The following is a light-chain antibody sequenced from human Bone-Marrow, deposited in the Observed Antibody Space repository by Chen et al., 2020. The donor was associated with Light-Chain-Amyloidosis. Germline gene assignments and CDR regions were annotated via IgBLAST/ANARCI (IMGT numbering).Light chain of an antibody. J-gene: IGKJ5*01. Sequence: DIQMTQSPSSLSASVVDRVTITCRANQRISNYLNWYQQKPGKAPKLLIHAASTLQSGVPLRFSGSGSGTDFILTISSVQPEDFAIYYCQQSYSMSSITFGQGTRLEIK. CDR3: QQSYSMSSIT. CDR1: QRISNY. V-gene: IGKV1-39*01. CDR2: AAS.